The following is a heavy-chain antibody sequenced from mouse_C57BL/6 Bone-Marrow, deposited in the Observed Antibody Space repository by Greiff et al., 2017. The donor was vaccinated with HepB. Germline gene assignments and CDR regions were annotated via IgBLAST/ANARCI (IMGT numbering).Heavy chain of an antibody. CDR2: IDPSDSYT. CDR3: ASLLPYYFDY. CDR1: GYTFTSYW. D-gene: IGHD1-1*01. J-gene: IGHJ2*01. Sequence: QVQLQQPGAELVRPGTSVKLSCKASGYTFTSYWMHWVKQRPGQGLEWIGVIDPSDSYTNYNQKFKGKATLTVDTSSSTAYMQLSSLTSEDSAVYYCASLLPYYFDYWGQGTTLTVSS. V-gene: IGHV1-59*01.